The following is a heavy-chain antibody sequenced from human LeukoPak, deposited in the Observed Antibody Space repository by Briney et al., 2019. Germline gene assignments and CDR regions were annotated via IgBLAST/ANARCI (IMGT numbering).Heavy chain of an antibody. J-gene: IGHJ4*02. CDR1: GGSISSYY. V-gene: IGHV4-59*01. CDR2: IYYSGST. CDR3: ARTYSGTYFDY. D-gene: IGHD1-26*01. Sequence: SETLSLTCTVSGGSISSYYWSWIRQPPGKGLEWIGYIYYSGSTNYNPSLESRVTISVDTSKNQFSLNLSSVTAADTAVYYCARTYSGTYFDYWGQGTLVTVSS.